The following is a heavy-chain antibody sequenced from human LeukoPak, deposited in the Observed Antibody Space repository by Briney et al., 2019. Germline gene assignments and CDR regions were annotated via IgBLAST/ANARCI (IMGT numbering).Heavy chain of an antibody. CDR3: ARDLGGSYLFQFDY. Sequence: GGSLRLSCAASGFTFSNYNMNWVRQAPGKGLEWVSYISSTSSPIYYADSFKGRFTISRDNAKNSLYLQMNSLRAEDTAVYYCARDLGGSYLFQFDYWGQGTLVIVSS. J-gene: IGHJ4*02. D-gene: IGHD1-26*01. V-gene: IGHV3-48*04. CDR2: ISSTSSPI. CDR1: GFTFSNYN.